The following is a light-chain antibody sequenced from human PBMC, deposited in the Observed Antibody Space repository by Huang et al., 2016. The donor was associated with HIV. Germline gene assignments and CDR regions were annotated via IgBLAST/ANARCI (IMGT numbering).Light chain of an antibody. V-gene: IGKV1-33*01. Sequence: DIQLTQSPVSLSVSVGDRVTISCQSSHDNRNFLNWYQQKPGKAPKLLIYEASYLQTGVPSRFSASGSGTDFTLTISSLHPEDLATYFCQQYESVPLTFGGGTKVQIK. CDR2: EAS. CDR1: HDNRNF. CDR3: QQYESVPLT. J-gene: IGKJ4*01.